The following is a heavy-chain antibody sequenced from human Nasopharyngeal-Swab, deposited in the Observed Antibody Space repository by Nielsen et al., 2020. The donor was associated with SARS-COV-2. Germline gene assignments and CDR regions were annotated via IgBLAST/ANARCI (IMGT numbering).Heavy chain of an antibody. V-gene: IGHV1-18*01. D-gene: IGHD3-3*01. Sequence: ASVKVSCKASGGTFSSYAISWVRQAPGQGLEWMGWISAYNGNTNYAQKLQGRVTMTTDTSTSTAYMELRSLRSDDTAVYYCARLTQKYYDFWSGYPPDYYYYYGMDVWGQGTTVTVSS. CDR2: ISAYNGNT. CDR3: ARLTQKYYDFWSGYPPDYYYYYGMDV. J-gene: IGHJ6*02. CDR1: GGTFSSYA.